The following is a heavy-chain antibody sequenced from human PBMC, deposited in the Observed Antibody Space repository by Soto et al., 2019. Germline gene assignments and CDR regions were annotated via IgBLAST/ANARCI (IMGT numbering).Heavy chain of an antibody. J-gene: IGHJ6*02. CDR3: ARDPAAAGTRYYYYYAMDV. Sequence: QVQLVESGGGVVQPGRSLRLSCAASGFTFSSYGMHWVRQPPGKGLEWVAVIWYDGSNKYYADSVKGRFTISRGNSKNTLYLQMNSLRAEDTAVYYCARDPAAAGTRYYYYYAMDVWGQGTTVTVSS. CDR1: GFTFSSYG. V-gene: IGHV3-33*01. D-gene: IGHD6-13*01. CDR2: IWYDGSNK.